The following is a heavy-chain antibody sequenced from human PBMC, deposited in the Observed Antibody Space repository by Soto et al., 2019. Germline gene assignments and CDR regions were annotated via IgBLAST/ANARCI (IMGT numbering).Heavy chain of an antibody. Sequence: EVQLVESGGGLVKPGGSLRLSCAASGFTFSNAWMNWVRQAPGKGLEWVGRIKSKTDGGTTDYAAPVKGRFTISRDDSKNTMYLQMNSLKTEDTAVYYCTTDVGELSMEATDYWGQGTLGTGSS. D-gene: IGHD3-10*01. CDR3: TTDVGELSMEATDY. CDR1: GFTFSNAW. J-gene: IGHJ4*02. CDR2: IKSKTDGGTT. V-gene: IGHV3-15*07.